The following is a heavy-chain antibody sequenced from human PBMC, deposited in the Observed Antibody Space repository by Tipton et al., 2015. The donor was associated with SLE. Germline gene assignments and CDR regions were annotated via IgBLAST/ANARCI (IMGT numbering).Heavy chain of an antibody. CDR2: IYQSGGT. V-gene: IGHV4-4*02. CDR1: GGSISSSNW. CDR3: ARAAAGGTCLNY. Sequence: TLSLTCAVSGGSISSSNWWSWVRQPPGKGLEWIGEIYQSGGTNYNPSLKSRVPISVDKSKNQFSLQLSSVTAADTAVYYCARAAAGGTCLNYCGQGTLVTVSS. D-gene: IGHD2-2*01. J-gene: IGHJ4*02.